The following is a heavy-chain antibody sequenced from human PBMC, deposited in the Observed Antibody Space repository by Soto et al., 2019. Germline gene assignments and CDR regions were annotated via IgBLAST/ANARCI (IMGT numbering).Heavy chain of an antibody. CDR3: ARDITGFDGMDV. J-gene: IGHJ6*02. V-gene: IGHV1-2*04. CDR2: INPNSGGT. CDR1: GDTFTGCY. Sequence: ASVKVSCKASGDTFTGCYMYWVRQAPGQGLEWMGWINPNSGGTNYAQKFQGWVTMTRDTSISTAYMELSRLRSDDTAVYYCARDITGFDGMDVWGQGTTVTVSS. D-gene: IGHD3-10*01.